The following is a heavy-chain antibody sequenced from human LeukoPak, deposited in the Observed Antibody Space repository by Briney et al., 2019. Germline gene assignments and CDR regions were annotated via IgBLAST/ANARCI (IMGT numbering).Heavy chain of an antibody. CDR3: ARDPSEGMDV. CDR1: GGSISRYY. J-gene: IGHJ6*04. Sequence: SETLSLTCTVSGGSISRYYWSWIRQPPGKGLEWIGYIYYSGSTNYNPSLKSRVTISVDTSKNQFSLKLSSVTAADTAVYYCARDPSEGMDVWGKGTTVTVSS. V-gene: IGHV4-59*01. CDR2: IYYSGST.